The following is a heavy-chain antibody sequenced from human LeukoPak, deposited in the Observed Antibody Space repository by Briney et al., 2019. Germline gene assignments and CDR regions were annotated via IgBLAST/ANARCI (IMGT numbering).Heavy chain of an antibody. CDR2: SNPNSGGT. CDR3: ARTLEAYCSTTSRYTDGMEDY. J-gene: IGHJ4*02. CDR1: GYTFTGYY. Sequence: ASVKVSCKASGYTFTGYYMHWVRQAPGQGLEWMGWSNPNSGGTNYAQKFLGRVTMTRDMSISTAYMELSRLRSDDTAVYYCARTLEAYCSTTSRYTDGMEDYWGQGTLVTVSS. D-gene: IGHD2-2*02. V-gene: IGHV1-2*02.